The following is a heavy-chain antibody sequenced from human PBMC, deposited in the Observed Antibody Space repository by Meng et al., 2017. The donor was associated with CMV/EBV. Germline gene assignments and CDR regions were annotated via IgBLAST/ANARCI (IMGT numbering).Heavy chain of an antibody. D-gene: IGHD3-22*01. CDR1: GGTFSSYA. CDR2: IIPIFGTA. Sequence: SVKVSCKASGGTFSSYAISWVRQAPGQGLEWMGGIIPIFGTANYAQKFQGRVTITTDESTSTAYMELSSLRSEDTAVYYCASNRAYSRGYMGGFDYWGQGTLVTVSS. CDR3: ASNRAYSRGYMGGFDY. V-gene: IGHV1-69*05. J-gene: IGHJ4*02.